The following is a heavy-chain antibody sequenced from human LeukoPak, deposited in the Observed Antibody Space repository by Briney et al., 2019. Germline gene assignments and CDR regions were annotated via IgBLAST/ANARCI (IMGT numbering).Heavy chain of an antibody. V-gene: IGHV1-2*02. CDR2: INPNSGGT. CDR1: GYTFTGYY. CDR3: ARDLPGSGWYVHYYYYGMDV. J-gene: IGHJ6*02. Sequence: ASVKVSCKASGYTFTGYYMHWVRQAPGQGLEWMGWINPNSGGTNYAQKFQGRVTMTWDTSISTAYMELSRLRSDDTAVYYCARDLPGSGWYVHYYYYGMDVWGQGTTVTVSS. D-gene: IGHD6-19*01.